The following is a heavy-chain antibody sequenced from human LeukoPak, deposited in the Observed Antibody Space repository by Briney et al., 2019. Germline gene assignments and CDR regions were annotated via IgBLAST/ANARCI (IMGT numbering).Heavy chain of an antibody. J-gene: IGHJ6*03. CDR2: IYPGDSDT. V-gene: IGHV5-51*01. Sequence: GESLKISCKGSGYSFTSYWIGWVRQMPGKGLEWMGIIYPGDSDTRYSPSFQGQVTISADKSISTAYLQWSSLKASDTAMYYCASRWGGYCTNGVCPYYYYMDVWGKGTTVTVSS. D-gene: IGHD2-8*01. CDR3: ASRWGGYCTNGVCPYYYYMDV. CDR1: GYSFTSYW.